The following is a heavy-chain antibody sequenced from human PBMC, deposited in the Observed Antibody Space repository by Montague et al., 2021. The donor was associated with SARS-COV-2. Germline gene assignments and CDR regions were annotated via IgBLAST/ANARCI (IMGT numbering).Heavy chain of an antibody. J-gene: IGHJ4*02. V-gene: IGHV6-1*01. Sequence: CAISGDSVSSNIATWNWIRQSPSRGLEWLGRTYYRSKWYNDYAEXGKSRRTINPETSKHQFSLHLNSVTPEDTAVYYCARIPVGSKYYFDFWDQGTLVTVSA. CDR3: ARIPVGSKYYFDF. CDR1: GDSVSSNIAT. CDR2: TYYRSKWYN. D-gene: IGHD2-2*01.